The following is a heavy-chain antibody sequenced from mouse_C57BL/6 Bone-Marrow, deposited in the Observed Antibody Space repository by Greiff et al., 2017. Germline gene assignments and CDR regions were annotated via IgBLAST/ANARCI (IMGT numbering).Heavy chain of an antibody. CDR2: ISDGGSYT. CDR3: ARGWDYYAMDY. D-gene: IGHD4-1*01. CDR1: GFTFSSYA. J-gene: IGHJ4*01. V-gene: IGHV5-4*03. Sequence: DVMLVESGGGLVKPGGSLKLSCAASGFTFSSYAMSWVRQTPEKRLEWVATISDGGSYTYYPDNVKGRFTLSRDNAKNNLYLQMSHLKSEDTAMYYCARGWDYYAMDYWGQGTSVTVSS.